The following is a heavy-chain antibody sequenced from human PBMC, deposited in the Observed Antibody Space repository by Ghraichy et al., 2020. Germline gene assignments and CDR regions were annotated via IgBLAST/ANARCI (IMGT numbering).Heavy chain of an antibody. CDR1: GDSVSSNSAA. D-gene: IGHD6-19*01. CDR3: ARDLEITAWGIAVAGTWFDP. Sequence: SETLSLTCAISGDSVSSNSAAWNWIRQSPSRGLEWLGRTYYRSKWYTDYAVSVKSRITINPDTSKNQFSLQLNSVTPEDTAVYYCARDLEITAWGIAVAGTWFDPWGQGTLVTVSS. CDR2: TYYRSKWYT. J-gene: IGHJ5*02. V-gene: IGHV6-1*01.